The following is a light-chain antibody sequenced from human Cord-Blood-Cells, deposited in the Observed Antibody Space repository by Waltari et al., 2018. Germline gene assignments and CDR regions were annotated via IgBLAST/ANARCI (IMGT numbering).Light chain of an antibody. CDR1: SSVLSSSNNKNY. Sequence: DIMMPQSPYSLAVSLRGRAIINSKSSSSVLSSSNNKNYLAWYQQKPGQPPKLLIYWASTRESGVPDRFSGSGSGTDFTLTISSLQAEDVAVYYCQQYYSTPLTFGGGTKVEIK. J-gene: IGKJ4*01. CDR2: WAS. V-gene: IGKV4-1*01. CDR3: QQYYSTPLT.